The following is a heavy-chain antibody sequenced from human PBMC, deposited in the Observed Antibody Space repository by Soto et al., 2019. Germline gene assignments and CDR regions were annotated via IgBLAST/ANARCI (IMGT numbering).Heavy chain of an antibody. CDR2: IIPIFGTA. CDR1: GGTFSSYA. D-gene: IGHD2-15*01. V-gene: IGHV1-69*01. Sequence: QVQLVQSGAEVKKPGSSVKVSYKASGGTFSSYAISWVRQAPGQGLEWMGGIIPIFGTANYAQKFQGRVTITADESTSTAYMELSSLRSEDTAVYYCARGGDCSGGSCYSSYYYGMDVWGQGTTVTVSS. J-gene: IGHJ6*02. CDR3: ARGGDCSGGSCYSSYYYGMDV.